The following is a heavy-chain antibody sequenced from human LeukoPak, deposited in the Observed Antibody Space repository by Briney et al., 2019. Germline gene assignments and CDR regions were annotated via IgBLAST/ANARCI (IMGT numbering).Heavy chain of an antibody. CDR2: VSGTGTA. Sequence: SETLSLTCTVSTGSLNSYFWTWVRQPAGKGLEWIGRVSGTGTAYSNPSLESRVIISLDTSRNQFSLKLMSVTAADTAVYYCARGKELTGTCGHYSFDFWGQGTLVSVSS. D-gene: IGHD1-7*01. CDR3: ARGKELTGTCGHYSFDF. J-gene: IGHJ4*02. V-gene: IGHV4-4*07. CDR1: TGSLNSYF.